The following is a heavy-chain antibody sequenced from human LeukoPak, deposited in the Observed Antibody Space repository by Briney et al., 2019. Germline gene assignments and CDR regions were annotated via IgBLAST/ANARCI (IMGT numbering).Heavy chain of an antibody. V-gene: IGHV5-51*01. CDR3: ARWGGYCSSTSCYVDY. CDR1: GYSFTSNW. J-gene: IGHJ4*02. D-gene: IGHD2-2*01. CDR2: IYPGDSDT. Sequence: GESLKISCQGSGYSFTSNWIGWVRQMPGKGLEWMGIIYPGDSDTRYSPSFQGQVTISADKSITTAYLQWSSLKASDTAMYYCARWGGYCSSTSCYVDYWGQGTLVTVSS.